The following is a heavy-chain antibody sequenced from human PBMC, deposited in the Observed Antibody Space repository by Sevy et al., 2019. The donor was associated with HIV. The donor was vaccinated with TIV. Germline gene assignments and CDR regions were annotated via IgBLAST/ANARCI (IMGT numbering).Heavy chain of an antibody. CDR3: ARGDGGITGTTGGAFDI. CDR1: VFTFSSYA. CDR2: ISYDGSNK. J-gene: IGHJ3*02. Sequence: GGSLRLSCAASVFTFSSYAMHWVRQAPGKGLEWVAVISYDGSNKYYADSVKGRFTISRDNSKNTLYLQMNSLRAEDTAVYYCARGDGGITGTTGGAFDIWGQGTMVTVSS. V-gene: IGHV3-30-3*01. D-gene: IGHD1-20*01.